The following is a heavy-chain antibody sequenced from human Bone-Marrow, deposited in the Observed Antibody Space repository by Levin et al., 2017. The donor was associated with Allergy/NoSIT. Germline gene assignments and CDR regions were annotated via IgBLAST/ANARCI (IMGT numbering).Heavy chain of an antibody. J-gene: IGHJ4*02. CDR2: ISSSSSSI. V-gene: IGHV3-21*06. D-gene: IGHD4-17*01. CDR1: AFTFSNYN. CDR3: TRGGYGDYPLDY. Sequence: GGSLRLSCAASAFTFSNYNMNWVRQAPGKGLEWVSSISSSSSSIYYADSVKGRFTISRDNTNNSLYLQMNSLRAEDTAVYYCTRGGYGDYPLDYWGQGTLVTVSS.